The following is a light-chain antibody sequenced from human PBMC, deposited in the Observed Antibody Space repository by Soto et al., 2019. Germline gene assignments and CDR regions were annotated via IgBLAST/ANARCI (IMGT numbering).Light chain of an antibody. CDR3: QYYGSSPPTT. CDR1: QSVTSTY. Sequence: EFVLTQSPGTLSLSPGERAILSCRASQSVTSTYIAWYHQKPGQAPRLLIYGASSRATGIPDRFSGSGSGTDFTLTISRLEAEDFAVYYCQYYGSSPPTTLGQGTKLEIK. CDR2: GAS. V-gene: IGKV3-20*01. J-gene: IGKJ2*01.